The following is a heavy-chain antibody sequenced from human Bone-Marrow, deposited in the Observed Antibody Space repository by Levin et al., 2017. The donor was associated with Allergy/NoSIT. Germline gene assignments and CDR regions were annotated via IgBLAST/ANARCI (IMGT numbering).Heavy chain of an antibody. V-gene: IGHV1-2*02. Sequence: GESLKISCKASGYTFTGYYMHWVRQAPGQGLEWMGWINPNSGGTNYAQKFQGRVTMTRDTSISTAYMELSRLRSDDTAVYYCARGREMATIRSAFDIWGQGTMVTVSS. J-gene: IGHJ3*02. CDR3: ARGREMATIRSAFDI. D-gene: IGHD5-24*01. CDR2: INPNSGGT. CDR1: GYTFTGYY.